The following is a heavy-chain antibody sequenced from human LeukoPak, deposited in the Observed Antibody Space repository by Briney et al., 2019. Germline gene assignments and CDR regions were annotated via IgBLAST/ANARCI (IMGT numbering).Heavy chain of an antibody. J-gene: IGHJ4*02. CDR1: GFTFSSSA. V-gene: IGHV3-23*01. CDR3: AKGGKWDVTPFDY. D-gene: IGHD1-26*01. CDR2: ISASGGST. Sequence: GGSLRLSCAASGFTFSSSAMSWVRQVPGKGLEWVSGISASGGSTSYADPVRGRFTISRDNSKNTLYLQVNSLRAEDTAVYYCAKGGKWDVTPFDYWGQGTLVTVSS.